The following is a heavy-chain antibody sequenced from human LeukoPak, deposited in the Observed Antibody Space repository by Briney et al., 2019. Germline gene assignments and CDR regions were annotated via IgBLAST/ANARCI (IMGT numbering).Heavy chain of an antibody. D-gene: IGHD2-21*01. V-gene: IGHV3-23*01. Sequence: GGSLRLSCAASGFTFSIYAMSWVRQAPGKGLEWVSAISGNGGGGTYYADSVKGRLTISRDNSKNTLYLQMNSLRVEDTAAYYCAKDRASSAIYSFDYWGQGTLVTVSS. CDR1: GFTFSIYA. CDR3: AKDRASSAIYSFDY. CDR2: ISGNGGGGT. J-gene: IGHJ4*01.